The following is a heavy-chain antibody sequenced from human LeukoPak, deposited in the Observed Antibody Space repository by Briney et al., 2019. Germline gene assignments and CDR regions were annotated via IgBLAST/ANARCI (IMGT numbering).Heavy chain of an antibody. CDR1: GGSFSGYY. V-gene: IGHV4-34*01. CDR3: ARDLWGVAARRIDY. J-gene: IGHJ4*02. Sequence: PSETLSLTCAVYGGSFSGYYWSWIRQPPGKGLEWIGEINHSGSTNYNPSLKSRVTISVDTSKNQFSLKLSSVTAADTAVYYCARDLWGVAARRIDYWGQGTLVTVSS. CDR2: INHSGST. D-gene: IGHD6-6*01.